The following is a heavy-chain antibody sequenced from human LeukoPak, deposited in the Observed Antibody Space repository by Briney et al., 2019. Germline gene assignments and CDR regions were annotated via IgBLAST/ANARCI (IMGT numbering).Heavy chain of an antibody. Sequence: PGGSLRLSCAASGFTFSDYYMSSIRQAPGKGPERVSYISSSGSTIYYADSVKGRFTISRDNAKNSLYLHMNSLRAEDTAVYYCSRESHRLIAPWGQGTLVTVSS. V-gene: IGHV3-11*01. CDR2: ISSSGSTI. CDR1: GFTFSDYY. D-gene: IGHD2-21*01. J-gene: IGHJ4*02. CDR3: SRESHRLIAP.